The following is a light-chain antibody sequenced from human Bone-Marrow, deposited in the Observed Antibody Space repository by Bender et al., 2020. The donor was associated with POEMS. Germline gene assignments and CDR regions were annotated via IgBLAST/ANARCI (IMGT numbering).Light chain of an antibody. Sequence: ARISCGGHNIGYKSAHWYQQKPGQAPVLVVYDDDKRPSGVPDRFSGSKSGNTASLTISGLQAEDEADYYCCSFAGSYTLVFGGGTKLTVL. V-gene: IGLV3-21*02. J-gene: IGLJ2*01. CDR2: DDD. CDR1: NIGYKS. CDR3: CSFAGSYTLV.